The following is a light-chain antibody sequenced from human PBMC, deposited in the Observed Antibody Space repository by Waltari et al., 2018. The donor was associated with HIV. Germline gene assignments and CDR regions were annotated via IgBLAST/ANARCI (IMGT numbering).Light chain of an antibody. J-gene: IGLJ1*01. V-gene: IGLV1-44*01. Sequence: QSVLTQPPSASGTPGQRVTISCSGSSSNIGSNTVNWYQHLPGTAPKVLIYSNSNRPSGVPDRFSGSKSGTSASLAISGLQSEDEADYYCAGWDDSLNGYVFGSGTKVTVL. CDR1: SSNIGSNT. CDR2: SNS. CDR3: AGWDDSLNGYV.